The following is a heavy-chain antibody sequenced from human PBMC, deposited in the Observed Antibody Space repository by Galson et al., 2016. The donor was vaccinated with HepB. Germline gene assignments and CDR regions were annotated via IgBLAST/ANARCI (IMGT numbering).Heavy chain of an antibody. CDR1: GFAFSTYV. Sequence: SLRLSCAASGFAFSTYVMSWVRQAPGKGLEWVSAISGSGGSTYYADSVKGRFTISRDNSKNTLYLQMNSLRAEDTAVYYCAKEFYDYVWGNYRPRPVDYWGQGTRVTVSS. CDR3: AKEFYDYVWGNYRPRPVDY. D-gene: IGHD3-16*02. J-gene: IGHJ4*02. CDR2: ISGSGGST. V-gene: IGHV3-23*01.